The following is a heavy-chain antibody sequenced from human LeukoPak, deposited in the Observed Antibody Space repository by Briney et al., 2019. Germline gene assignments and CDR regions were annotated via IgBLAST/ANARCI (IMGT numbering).Heavy chain of an antibody. CDR1: GGSISSSSYY. CDR3: ARGSSGYYLLY. V-gene: IGHV4-39*07. J-gene: IGHJ4*02. D-gene: IGHD3-22*01. Sequence: PSETLSLTCTVSGGSISSSSYYWGWIRQPPGKGLEWIGSIYYRGSTYYNPSLKSRVTISVDTSRNQFSLKLSSVTAADTAVYYCARGSSGYYLLYWGQGTLVTVSS. CDR2: IYYRGST.